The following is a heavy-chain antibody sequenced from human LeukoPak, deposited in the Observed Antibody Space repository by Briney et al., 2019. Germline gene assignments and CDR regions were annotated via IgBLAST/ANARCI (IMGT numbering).Heavy chain of an antibody. CDR3: ARAPHRGHTLDY. CDR1: G. J-gene: IGHJ4*02. V-gene: IGHV3-33*01. D-gene: IGHD5-12*01. CDR2: IWYDGSNK. Sequence: GMHWVRXAPGKGLEWVAVIWYDGSNKYYADSGKGRFTISRDNSKNPLYLQMNSLRAEDTAVYYCARAPHRGHTLDYWGQGTLVTVSS.